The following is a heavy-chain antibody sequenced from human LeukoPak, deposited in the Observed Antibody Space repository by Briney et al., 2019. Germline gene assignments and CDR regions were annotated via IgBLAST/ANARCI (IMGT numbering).Heavy chain of an antibody. V-gene: IGHV4-59*01. CDR3: ARATDNGDIDY. Sequence: SETLSLTCTVSGGSISSYYWSRIRQPPGKGLEWIGYIYYSGSTNYNPSLKSRVTISVDTSKNQFSLKLSSVTAADTAVYYCARATDNGDIDYWGQGTLVTVSS. CDR2: IYYSGST. D-gene: IGHD4-17*01. CDR1: GGSISSYY. J-gene: IGHJ4*02.